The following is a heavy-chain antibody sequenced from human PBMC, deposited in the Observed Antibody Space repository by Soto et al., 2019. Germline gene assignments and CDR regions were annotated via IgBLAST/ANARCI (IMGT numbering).Heavy chain of an antibody. CDR3: AKDRYPEGI. CDR2: ISGSGGST. J-gene: IGHJ3*02. Sequence: PWWSLRLSCSASVFTFSSYAMSWVRQAPGKGLEWVSAISGSGGSTYYADSVKGRFTISRDNSKNTLYLQMNSLRAEDTAVYYCAKDRYPEGIWGQGTMVTVSS. D-gene: IGHD1-1*01. V-gene: IGHV3-23*01. CDR1: VFTFSSYA.